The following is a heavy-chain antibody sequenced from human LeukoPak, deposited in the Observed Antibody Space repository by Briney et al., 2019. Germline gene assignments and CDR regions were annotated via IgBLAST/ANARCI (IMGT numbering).Heavy chain of an antibody. CDR3: ARGYSSNWLQFDP. CDR2: ISAYNGNT. J-gene: IGHJ5*02. CDR1: GYTFISDG. Sequence: ASVKVSCKASGYTFISDGLSWMRQAPGQGLEWMGWISAYNGNTNYAQKFQGRVTMTTDTSTSTAYMELRSLRFDDTAVYYCARGYSSNWLQFDPWGQGTLVTVSS. D-gene: IGHD6-13*01. V-gene: IGHV1-18*01.